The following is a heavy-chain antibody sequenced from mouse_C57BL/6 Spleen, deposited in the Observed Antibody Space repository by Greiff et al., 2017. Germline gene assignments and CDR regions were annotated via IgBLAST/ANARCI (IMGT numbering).Heavy chain of an antibody. CDR2: IDPSDSYT. D-gene: IGHD2-4*01. CDR1: GYTFTSYW. V-gene: IGHV1-69*01. Sequence: QVQLQQPGAELVMPGASVKLSCTASGYTFTSYWMHWVKQRPGQGLEWIGEIDPSDSYTNYNPKFKGKSTVTVDKSSSTAYMQLSSLTSEDSAVYYCARGWYDDDVGAYWGQGTLVTVSA. J-gene: IGHJ3*01. CDR3: ARGWYDDDVGAY.